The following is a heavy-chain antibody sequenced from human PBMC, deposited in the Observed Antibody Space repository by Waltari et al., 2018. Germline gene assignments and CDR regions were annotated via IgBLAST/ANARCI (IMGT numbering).Heavy chain of an antibody. J-gene: IGHJ4*02. V-gene: IGHV4-38-2*01. D-gene: IGHD2-15*01. Sequence: QVQLQESGPGLVKPSETLSLTCAVSGYSISSGYYWGWIRQPPGKGLEWIGSIYHSGSTYYNPSLKSRVTISVDTSKNQFSLKLSSVTAADTAMYYCASDDYGGNPEFDYWGQGTLVTVSS. CDR2: IYHSGST. CDR3: ASDDYGGNPEFDY. CDR1: GYSISSGYY.